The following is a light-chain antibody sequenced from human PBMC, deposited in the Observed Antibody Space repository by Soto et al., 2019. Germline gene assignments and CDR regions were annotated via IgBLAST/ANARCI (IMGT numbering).Light chain of an antibody. V-gene: IGKV3-15*01. CDR3: QQYGSSPPIT. Sequence: EIVMTQSPATLSVSPGERATLSSRASQSVTSNLAWYQQIPGQAPRLLIYGASTRATGIPAKFSGRGSGTDFTLTISRLEPEDFAVYYCQQYGSSPPITFGQGTRLEIK. CDR2: GAS. J-gene: IGKJ5*01. CDR1: QSVTSN.